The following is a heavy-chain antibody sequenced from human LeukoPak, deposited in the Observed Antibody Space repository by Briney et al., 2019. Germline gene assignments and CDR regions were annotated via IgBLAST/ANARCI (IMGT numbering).Heavy chain of an antibody. CDR3: TRAVGATEYFQH. Sequence: GGSLRLSCAASGFTFSNAWMSWVRQAPGKGLEWVGRIKSKTDGGTTDYAAPVKGRFTVSRDDSKNTLYLQMNSLKTEDTAVYYCTRAVGATEYFQHWGQGTLVTVSS. V-gene: IGHV3-15*01. CDR2: IKSKTDGGTT. D-gene: IGHD1-26*01. CDR1: GFTFSNAW. J-gene: IGHJ1*01.